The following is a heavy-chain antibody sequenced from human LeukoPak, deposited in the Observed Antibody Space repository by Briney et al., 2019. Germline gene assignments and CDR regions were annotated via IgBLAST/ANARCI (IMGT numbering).Heavy chain of an antibody. D-gene: IGHD3-22*01. CDR2: IYYSGST. CDR1: GGSISSGGYY. Sequence: SQTLSLTCTVSGGSISSGGYYWSWIRQHPGKGLEWSGDIYYSGSTYYNPSLKSRVTISVDTSKNQFSLKLSSVTAADTAVYYCARDYYDSSGYSKFDYWGQGTLVTVSS. J-gene: IGHJ4*02. CDR3: ARDYYDSSGYSKFDY. V-gene: IGHV4-31*03.